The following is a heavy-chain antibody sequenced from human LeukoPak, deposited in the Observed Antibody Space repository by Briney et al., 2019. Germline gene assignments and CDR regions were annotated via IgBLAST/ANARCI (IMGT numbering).Heavy chain of an antibody. D-gene: IGHD1-26*01. CDR1: GFTVSSNY. CDR2: IYSGGST. J-gene: IGHJ4*02. V-gene: IGHV3-53*01. Sequence: GGSLRLSCAASGFTVSSNYMSWVRQAPGKGLEWVSVIYSGGSTYYADSVKGRFTISRDNSKSTLCLQMNSLRAEDTAVYYCAKVNSGSYAALGYWGQGTLVTVSS. CDR3: AKVNSGSYAALGY.